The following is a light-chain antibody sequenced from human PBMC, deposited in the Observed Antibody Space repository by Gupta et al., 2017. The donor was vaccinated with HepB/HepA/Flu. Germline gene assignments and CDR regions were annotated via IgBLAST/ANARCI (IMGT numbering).Light chain of an antibody. V-gene: IGKV1-5*03. CDR3: QHYNNYLWT. J-gene: IGKJ1*01. CDR2: EAS. Sequence: DIQMTQSPSTLSASVGDRVTITCRASQNIRSSLAWYQEKVGKAPKLLIYEASDLKRGVPSRFSGSGSGTEFTLAISSLQPDDSATYYCQHYNNYLWTFGQGTRVEI. CDR1: QNIRSS.